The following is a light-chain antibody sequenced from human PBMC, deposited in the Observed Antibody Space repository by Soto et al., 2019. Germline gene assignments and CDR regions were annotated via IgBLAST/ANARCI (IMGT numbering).Light chain of an antibody. CDR3: QQYDSSISYT. Sequence: VLTQSPGTLSLSPGERATLSCRASQTVSSNYLAWYQQKPRQAPRLLIYGASSRATGIPDRFSGSGSGTDFTLTISRLEPEDYAVYYCQQYDSSISYTFGQGTKLEIK. J-gene: IGKJ2*01. V-gene: IGKV3-20*01. CDR1: QTVSSNY. CDR2: GAS.